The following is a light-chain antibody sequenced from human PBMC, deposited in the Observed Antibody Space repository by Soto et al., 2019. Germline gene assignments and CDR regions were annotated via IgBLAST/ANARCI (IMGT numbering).Light chain of an antibody. CDR2: KAS. CDR1: QSISSW. CDR3: QQYNS. V-gene: IGKV1-5*03. Sequence: DIQMTQSPSTLSASVGDRVTITCRASQSISSWLAWYQQKPGKAPKLLIYKASSLESGVPSRFSGSGSGTEFTLTISSLQPDDFATYYCQQYNSFGQGTKLAIK. J-gene: IGKJ2*01.